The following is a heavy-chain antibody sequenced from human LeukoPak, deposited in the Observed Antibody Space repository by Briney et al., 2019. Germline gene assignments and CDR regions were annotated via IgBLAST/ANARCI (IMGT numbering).Heavy chain of an antibody. V-gene: IGHV3-23*01. Sequence: PGGSLRLSCAASGFTFSNYAMSWVRQAPGKGLEWVSGISGSGGSTHYIDSVKGRFTISRDNSKNTLYLQMNSLRAEGTAVYYCAKGAGSSSWTNYDYWGQGTLVTVSS. J-gene: IGHJ4*02. D-gene: IGHD6-13*01. CDR3: AKGAGSSSWTNYDY. CDR2: ISGSGGST. CDR1: GFTFSNYA.